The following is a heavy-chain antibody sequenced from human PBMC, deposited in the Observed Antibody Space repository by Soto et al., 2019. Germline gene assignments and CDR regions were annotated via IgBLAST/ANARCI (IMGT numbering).Heavy chain of an antibody. J-gene: IGHJ4*02. CDR2: INPSGDGT. CDR1: GYTFNAFY. Sequence: ASVKVSCKAFGYTFNAFYMHWVRQAPGQGLEWMGVINPSGDGTSYAQKFQGRVALTWDTSTSTVYMELSGLRSDDTAVYYCARAPYSSSSFFFDYWGQGTPVTVSS. V-gene: IGHV1-46*02. D-gene: IGHD6-6*01. CDR3: ARAPYSSSSFFFDY.